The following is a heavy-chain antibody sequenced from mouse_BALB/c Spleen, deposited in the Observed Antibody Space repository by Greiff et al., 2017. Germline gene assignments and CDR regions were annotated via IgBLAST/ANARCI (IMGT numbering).Heavy chain of an antibody. D-gene: IGHD1-1*01. Sequence: VQLQESGAELARPGASVKMSCKASGYTFTSYTMHWVKQRPGQGLEWIGYINPSSGYTNYNQKFKDKATLTADKSSSTAYMQLSSLTSEDSAVYYCAKETSSYDAMDYWGQGTSVTVSS. J-gene: IGHJ4*01. CDR3: AKETSSYDAMDY. V-gene: IGHV1-4*01. CDR2: INPSSGYT. CDR1: GYTFTSYT.